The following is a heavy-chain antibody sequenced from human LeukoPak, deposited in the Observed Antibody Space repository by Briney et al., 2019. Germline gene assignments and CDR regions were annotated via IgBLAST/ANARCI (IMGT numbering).Heavy chain of an antibody. CDR2: LDLNSGRM. CDR3: TKALTPGGADV. D-gene: IGHD2-15*01. J-gene: IGHJ6*02. CDR1: GFTSQSYA. Sequence: GWSLRLSCAVSGFTSQSYAIHWVRQGPGKGLEWVSGLDLNSGRMDYADSVKGRFTLSRDNAKNSLYLQMNSLRAEDTALYYCTKALTPGGADVWGQGTTVTVSS. V-gene: IGHV3-9*02.